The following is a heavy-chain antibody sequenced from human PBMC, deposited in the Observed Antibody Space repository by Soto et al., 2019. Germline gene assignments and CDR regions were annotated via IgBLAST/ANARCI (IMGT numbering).Heavy chain of an antibody. Sequence: GGSLRLSCAASGFTVSSNYMSWVRQAPGKGLEWVSVIYSGGSTYYANSVKGRFTISRDNSKNTLYLQMNSLRAEDTAVYYCATADTYGDYAVEAFDIWGQGTMVTVSS. CDR1: GFTVSSNY. J-gene: IGHJ3*02. CDR3: ATADTYGDYAVEAFDI. V-gene: IGHV3-53*01. D-gene: IGHD4-17*01. CDR2: IYSGGST.